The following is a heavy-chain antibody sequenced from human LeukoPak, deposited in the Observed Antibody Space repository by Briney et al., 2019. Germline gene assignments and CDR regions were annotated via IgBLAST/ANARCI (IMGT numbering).Heavy chain of an antibody. J-gene: IGHJ4*02. V-gene: IGHV3-7*01. CDR3: ATDRGWRTSGYYLYYFEY. CDR1: GFILTNYF. CDR2: IKHDGSEK. D-gene: IGHD3-3*01. Sequence: GGSLRLSCAASGFILTNYFMSWVRQAPGKGLEWVASIKHDGSEKYYVDSVRGRFTISRDNTMNSLYLQMSSLRAEDTAVYYCATDRGWRTSGYYLYYFEYWGQGTLVTYSS.